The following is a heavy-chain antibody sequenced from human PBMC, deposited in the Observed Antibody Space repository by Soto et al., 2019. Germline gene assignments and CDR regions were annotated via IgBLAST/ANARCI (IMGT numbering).Heavy chain of an antibody. CDR1: GFTFSSYA. CDR2: ISGSGGST. D-gene: IGHD2-2*03. J-gene: IGHJ6*02. CDR3: AKLPSPGYGNYLTYYYYGMDV. V-gene: IGHV3-23*01. Sequence: QSGGSLRLSCAASGFTFSSYAMSWVRQAPGKGLEWVSAISGSGGSTYYADSVKGRFTISRDNSKNTLYLQMNSLRAEDTAVYYCAKLPSPGYGNYLTYYYYGMDVWGQGTTVTVSS.